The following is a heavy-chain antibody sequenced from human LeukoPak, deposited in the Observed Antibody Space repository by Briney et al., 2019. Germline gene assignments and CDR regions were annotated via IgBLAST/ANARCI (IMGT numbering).Heavy chain of an antibody. CDR1: GFTFSSYA. D-gene: IGHD6-19*01. CDR3: TRAGYSSGFDS. Sequence: GGSLRLSCAASGFTFSSYAMSWVRQAPGKGLEWVSAISGSGGSTYYADSVKGRFTISRDNAKNTLYLQMNSLIAEDTAVYFCTRAGYSSGFDSWGQGTLITVSS. V-gene: IGHV3-23*01. CDR2: ISGSGGST. J-gene: IGHJ5*01.